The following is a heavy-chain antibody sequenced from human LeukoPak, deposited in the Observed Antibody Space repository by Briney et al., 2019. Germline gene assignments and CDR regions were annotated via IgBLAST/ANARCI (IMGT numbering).Heavy chain of an antibody. D-gene: IGHD4-17*01. V-gene: IGHV3-21*01. J-gene: IGHJ3*02. CDR2: ISSTSSYI. CDR3: AREGPMTTVTTGAFDI. Sequence: GGSLRLSCAASGFTFSSYSMNWVRQAPGEGLEWVSSISSTSSYIYYADSVKGRITIPRDNAKNSLYLQMNSLRAEDTAVYYCAREGPMTTVTTGAFDIWGQGTLVTVSS. CDR1: GFTFSSYS.